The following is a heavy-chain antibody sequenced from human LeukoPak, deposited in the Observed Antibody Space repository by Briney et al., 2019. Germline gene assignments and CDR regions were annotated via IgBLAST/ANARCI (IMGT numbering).Heavy chain of an antibody. CDR2: ISSNGKTI. Sequence: GRSLRLSCAASGFTFRTYGMHWVRQAPGKGLEWISYISSNGKTIYYSDSVKGRFTISRDNAKNPLYLQMNSLRAEDTAVYYCAALWSFDYWGQGTLVSVSS. J-gene: IGHJ4*02. D-gene: IGHD2-21*01. CDR3: AALWSFDY. V-gene: IGHV3-48*04. CDR1: GFTFRTYG.